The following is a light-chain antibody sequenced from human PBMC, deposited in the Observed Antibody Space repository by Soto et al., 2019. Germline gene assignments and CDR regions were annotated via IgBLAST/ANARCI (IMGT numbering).Light chain of an antibody. Sequence: DIQMTQSPSSLSAFVGDRVTITCRTSQSVSRYLNWYQHEPGKAPKLLIYAASTLQGGVPSRFTGSGSGTDFTLTISSLQPEDFATYYCQQSYSTPRTFGQGTKVDFK. J-gene: IGKJ1*01. CDR3: QQSYSTPRT. CDR1: QSVSRY. CDR2: AAS. V-gene: IGKV1-39*01.